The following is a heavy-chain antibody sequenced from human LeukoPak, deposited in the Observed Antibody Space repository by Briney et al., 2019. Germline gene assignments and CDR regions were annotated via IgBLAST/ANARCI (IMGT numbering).Heavy chain of an antibody. V-gene: IGHV3-43D*03. Sequence: GGSLRLSYVASGFTFDDYAMHWVRQAPGKGLEWVSAISWDAARTYYADSVKGRFTISRDNSKNSLYLQMNSLRVEDTALYYCANDAGGSKGDEHYYYGMDVWGQGTTVTVSS. CDR1: GFTFDDYA. D-gene: IGHD3-10*01. CDR3: ANDAGGSKGDEHYYYGMDV. J-gene: IGHJ6*02. CDR2: ISWDAART.